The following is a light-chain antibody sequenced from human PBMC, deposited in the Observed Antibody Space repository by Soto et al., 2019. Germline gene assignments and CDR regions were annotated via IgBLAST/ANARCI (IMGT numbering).Light chain of an antibody. CDR3: HQYDNAPCT. CDR1: QSLSSNY. CDR2: GAS. Sequence: EIVLTQSPGTLSLSPGERATLSCRASQSLSSNYLAWYQQRPGQSPRLLVYGASSRATGIPDRFSGSGFGTDFALTISRLEPEDSAVYYCHQYDNAPCTFGLGTRVGIK. V-gene: IGKV3-20*01. J-gene: IGKJ3*01.